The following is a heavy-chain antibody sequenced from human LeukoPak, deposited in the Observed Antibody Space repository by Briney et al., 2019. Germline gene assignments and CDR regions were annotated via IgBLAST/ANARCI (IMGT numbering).Heavy chain of an antibody. J-gene: IGHJ4*02. CDR1: GFTFSTYA. CDR3: AKERSSGWPFDY. V-gene: IGHV3-23*01. Sequence: GGSLRLSRAASGFTFSTYAMSWVRQAPGKGLEWVSGIGGGGYRTYYADSVKGRCTISRDDSKNTLYLQMNSLRPEDTAVYYCAKERSSGWPFDYWGQGTLVTVSS. D-gene: IGHD6-19*01. CDR2: IGGGGYRT.